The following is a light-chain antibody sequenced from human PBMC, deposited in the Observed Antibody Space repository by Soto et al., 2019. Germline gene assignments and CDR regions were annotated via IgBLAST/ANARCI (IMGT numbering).Light chain of an antibody. J-gene: IGKJ1*01. CDR1: QSVSSN. V-gene: IGKV3-15*01. CDR2: GAS. Sequence: EIVMTQSPATLSVSPAERATLSCRASQSVSSNLAWYRQKPGQAPRLLIYGASTRATGIPARFSGSGSGTEFTLTISSLQSEDFAVYYCQQYNNWPRTFGQGTKVDIK. CDR3: QQYNNWPRT.